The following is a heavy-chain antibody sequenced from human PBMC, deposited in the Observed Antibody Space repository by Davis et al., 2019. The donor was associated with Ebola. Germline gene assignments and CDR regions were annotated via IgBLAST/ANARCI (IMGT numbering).Heavy chain of an antibody. CDR1: GFTFSSYW. CDR3: ARDPPYYGSGT. J-gene: IGHJ4*02. CDR2: IRQDGSDK. V-gene: IGHV3-7*01. Sequence: GGSLRLSCAVSGFTFSSYWMTWVRLVPGKGLEWVANIRQDGSDKQYVGSVKGRFTISRDNAKNSLYLQMNSLRAEDTAVYYCARDPPYYGSGTWGQGTLVTVSS. D-gene: IGHD3-10*01.